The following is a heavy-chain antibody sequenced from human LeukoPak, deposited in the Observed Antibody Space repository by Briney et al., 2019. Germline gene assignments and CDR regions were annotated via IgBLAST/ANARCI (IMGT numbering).Heavy chain of an antibody. CDR1: GFTFSTFG. CDR3: ARPTTVTTISADAFDI. Sequence: GGSLRLSCVASGFTFSTFGMSWVRQAPGKGLEWVSSISSGGTYKYYADSVKGRFTISRDNAQNSLYLQMNSLRAEDSSVYYCARPTTVTTISADAFDIWGQGTMVTVSS. J-gene: IGHJ3*02. V-gene: IGHV3-21*01. D-gene: IGHD4-17*01. CDR2: ISSGGTYK.